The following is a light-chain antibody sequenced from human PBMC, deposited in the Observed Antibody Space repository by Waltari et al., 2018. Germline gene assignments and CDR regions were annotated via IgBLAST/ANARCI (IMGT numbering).Light chain of an antibody. V-gene: IGKV1-5*03. CDR2: KAS. Sequence: DIQMTQSPSTLSASVGDRVAITCRASQSINSWLAWYQQKPGKAPKLLIYKASTLESGVPSRFGGSGSGAEFTLTISSLQPDDFATYYCQQYNSYPHTFVQGTKLEIK. CDR1: QSINSW. J-gene: IGKJ2*01. CDR3: QQYNSYPHT.